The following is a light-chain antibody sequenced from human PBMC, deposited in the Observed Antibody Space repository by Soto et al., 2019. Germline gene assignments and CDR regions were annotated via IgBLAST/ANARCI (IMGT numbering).Light chain of an antibody. CDR2: DAS. CDR1: QSVGSY. Sequence: EIVLTQSPATLSLSPGERATLSCRVSQSVGSYLAWYQQKPGQAPRLLIYDASNRATGIPARFSGSGSGTDFTLTISSLEPEDFAVYYCQQRSGWPPITFGQGTRLEIK. V-gene: IGKV3-11*01. CDR3: QQRSGWPPIT. J-gene: IGKJ5*01.